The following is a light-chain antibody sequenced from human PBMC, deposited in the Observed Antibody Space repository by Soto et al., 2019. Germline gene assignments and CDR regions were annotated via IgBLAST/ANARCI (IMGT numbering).Light chain of an antibody. V-gene: IGKV1-5*01. Sequence: DIQMTQSPSTLSASVGDRVTITCRASQSISSWLAWYQQKPGKAPKLLIYDASSLESVVPSRFSGSRSGTEVTLTISSLQPDDFATYYCQQYNSYSRYTFGQGTKLEIK. CDR2: DAS. CDR3: QQYNSYSRYT. CDR1: QSISSW. J-gene: IGKJ2*01.